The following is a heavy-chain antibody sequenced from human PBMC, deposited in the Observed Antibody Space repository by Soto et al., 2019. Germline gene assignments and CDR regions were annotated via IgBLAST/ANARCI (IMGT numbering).Heavy chain of an antibody. CDR1: GDSVSSNSAA. V-gene: IGHV6-1*01. Sequence: SQTLSLTCAISGDSVSSNSAAWNWIRQSPSRGLGWLGRTYYRSKWYNDYAVSVKSRITINPDTSKNQFSLQPNSVTPEDTAVYFCARTLSSSAENWFDPWGQGTLVTVSS. CDR3: ARTLSSSAENWFDP. CDR2: TYYRSKWYN. D-gene: IGHD6-6*01. J-gene: IGHJ5*02.